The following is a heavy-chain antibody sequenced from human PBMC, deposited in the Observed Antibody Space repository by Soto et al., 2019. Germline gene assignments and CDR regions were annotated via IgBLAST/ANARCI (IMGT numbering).Heavy chain of an antibody. CDR3: ARVRPPPSTSAAAVLYCFDS. Sequence: QVHLQESGPGLVKPSVTLSLTCGVTGASVSSSHWWTWARQPPGKGLARIGAIYHVGFTGYNPSLKRRVIMSLDQPMNQLALKVSSVTDAATAVYYSARVRPPPSTSAAAVLYCFDSWGEGGLVTVSS. V-gene: IGHV4-4*02. J-gene: IGHJ4*02. D-gene: IGHD2-2*01. CDR1: GASVSSSHW. CDR2: IYHVGFT.